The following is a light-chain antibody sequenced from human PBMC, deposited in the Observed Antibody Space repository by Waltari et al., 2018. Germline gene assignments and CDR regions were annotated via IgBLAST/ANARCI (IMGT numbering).Light chain of an antibody. V-gene: IGKV1-5*03. J-gene: IGKJ1*01. CDR3: QQYNSYPWT. CDR2: KAS. CDR1: QSISRW. Sequence: DIQMTQSPSTLSASVGDRVTITCRASQSISRWFAWYQQKPGKAPKLLIYKASSLESGVPSRFSGSGSGTEFTLTISSLQPDDFATYYCQQYNSYPWTCGQGTKVEIK.